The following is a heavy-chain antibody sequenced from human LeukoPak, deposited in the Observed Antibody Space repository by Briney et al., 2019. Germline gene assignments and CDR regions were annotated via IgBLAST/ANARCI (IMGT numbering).Heavy chain of an antibody. CDR2: IRGSGDFT. Sequence: GGSLRLSCATSGFPFRDYGMSWVRRAPGKGLEWVSHIRGSGDFTYYSESTKGRFSISRDNSQDMLYLQMNYLSGDDTAIYYCAKRAVTDSEAGSRFDYWGQGTPVTVSP. V-gene: IGHV3-23*01. CDR1: GFPFRDYG. J-gene: IGHJ4*02. CDR3: AKRAVTDSEAGSRFDY.